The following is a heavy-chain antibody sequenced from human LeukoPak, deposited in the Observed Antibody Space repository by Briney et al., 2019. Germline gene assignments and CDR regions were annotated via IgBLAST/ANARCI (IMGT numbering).Heavy chain of an antibody. CDR3: ARGKGGYSSSWYYFDY. D-gene: IGHD6-13*01. CDR1: GFTFSSYE. CDR2: ISSSGSTI. V-gene: IGHV3-48*03. Sequence: PGGSLRLSCAASGFTFSSYEMNWVRQAPGKGLEWVSYISSSGSTIYYADSVKGRFTISRDNAKNSLYLQMNSLRAEDTAVYYCARGKGGYSSSWYYFDYWGQGTLVTVSS. J-gene: IGHJ4*02.